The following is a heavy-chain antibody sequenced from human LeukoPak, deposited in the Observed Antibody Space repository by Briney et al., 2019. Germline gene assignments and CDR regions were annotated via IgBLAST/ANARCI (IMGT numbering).Heavy chain of an antibody. CDR1: GYTFTSYG. J-gene: IGHJ4*02. D-gene: IGHD3-3*01. V-gene: IGHV1-18*01. CDR3: ARGCLHYDFWSGYSGFLLDY. CDR2: ISAYNGNT. Sequence: VASVKVSCKASGYTFTSYGISWVRQAPGQGLEWMGWISAYNGNTNYAQKLQGRVTMTTDTSTSTAYMELRSLRSDDTAVYYCARGCLHYDFWSGYSGFLLDYWGQGTLVTVSS.